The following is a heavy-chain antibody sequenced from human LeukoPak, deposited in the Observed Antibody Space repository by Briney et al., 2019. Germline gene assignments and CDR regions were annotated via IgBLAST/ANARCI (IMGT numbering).Heavy chain of an antibody. J-gene: IGHJ4*02. D-gene: IGHD3-3*01. Sequence: SETLSLTCTVSGGSISSYYWSWIRQPPGKGLEWIGYIYTSGSTNYNPSLKSRVTISVDTSKNQFSLKLSSGTAADTAVYYCAATVGFWSGYYDKFDYWGQGTLVTVSS. CDR1: GGSISSYY. V-gene: IGHV4-4*09. CDR3: AATVGFWSGYYDKFDY. CDR2: IYTSGST.